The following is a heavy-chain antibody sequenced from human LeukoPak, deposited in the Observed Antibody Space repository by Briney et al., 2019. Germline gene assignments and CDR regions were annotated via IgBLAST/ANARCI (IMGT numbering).Heavy chain of an antibody. CDR1: GGSFSGYY. CDR2: INHSGST. V-gene: IGHV4-34*01. Sequence: SETLSLTCAVYGGSFSGYYWSWIRQPPGKGLEWIGEINHSGSTNYNPSLKSRVTISVDTSKNQFSLKLSSVTAADTAVYYCAKRTYYFDYWGQGTLVTVSS. J-gene: IGHJ4*02. CDR3: AKRTYYFDY.